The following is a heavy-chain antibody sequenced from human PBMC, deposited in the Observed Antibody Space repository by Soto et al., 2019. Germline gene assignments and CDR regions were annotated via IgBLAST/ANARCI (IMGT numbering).Heavy chain of an antibody. CDR2: IIPIFGTA. D-gene: IGHD3-3*01. J-gene: IGHJ6*02. CDR3: ARSVRFLDWSCYYYYGMDV. Sequence: QVQLVQSGAEVKKPGSSVKVSCKASGGTFSSYAISWVRQAPGQGLEWMGVIIPIFGTASYAQKFQGRVKITADKSTSTAYLEVISLISADTAVYYSARSVRFLDWSCYYYYGMDVWGQGTTVTVSS. V-gene: IGHV1-69*06. CDR1: GGTFSSYA.